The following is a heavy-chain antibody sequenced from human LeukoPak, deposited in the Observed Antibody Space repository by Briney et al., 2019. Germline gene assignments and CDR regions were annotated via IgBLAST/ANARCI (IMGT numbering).Heavy chain of an antibody. J-gene: IGHJ6*02. CDR2: ISYDGSSK. Sequence: PGGSLRLSCAASGFIFSSYAMHWVRQAPGKGLEWVAVISYDGSSKYYADSVKGRFTISRDNSKNTLYVQMNSLRAEDTAVYYCARELAAGTGYYYYYGMDVWGRGTTVTVSS. V-gene: IGHV3-30-3*01. D-gene: IGHD6-13*01. CDR3: ARELAAGTGYYYYYGMDV. CDR1: GFIFSSYA.